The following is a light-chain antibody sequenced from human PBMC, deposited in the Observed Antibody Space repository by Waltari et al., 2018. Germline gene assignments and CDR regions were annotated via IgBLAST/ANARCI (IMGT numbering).Light chain of an antibody. CDR2: KAS. V-gene: IGKV1-5*03. CDR3: QQYSRSPWT. CDR1: QSLSTW. Sequence: DVQMTQSPSILSASVGVRVTIPCRAGQSLSTWLAWYQQKPGKAPKLLIYKASTLESGVPSRFSGSGSGTEFTLTINSLQPDDFATYHCQQYSRSPWTFGQGTKVEI. J-gene: IGKJ1*01.